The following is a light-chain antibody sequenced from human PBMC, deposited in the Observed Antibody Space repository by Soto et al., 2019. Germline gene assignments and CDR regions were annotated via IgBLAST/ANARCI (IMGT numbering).Light chain of an antibody. J-gene: IGLJ3*02. CDR2: DVS. CDR3: TSYSITSALEV. CDR1: RSDVGDYNL. Sequence: QSALTQPASVSGSPGQSITISCTGTRSDVGDYNLVSWYQQHPGKAPKLIIFDVSDRPSGVSDRFSGSKSGNTASLTISGLQAEDDADYYCTSYSITSALEVFGGGTKVTVL. V-gene: IGLV2-14*03.